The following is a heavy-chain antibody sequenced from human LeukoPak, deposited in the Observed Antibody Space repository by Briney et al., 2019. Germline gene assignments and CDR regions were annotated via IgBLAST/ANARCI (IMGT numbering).Heavy chain of an antibody. CDR3: ARDLRCSSTSCPGMDV. D-gene: IGHD2-2*01. Sequence: ASVKVSCKASGYTFTNYAMNWVRQAPGQGLKWMGWINTNSGNPTYAQGFTGRFVFSLDTSVSTAYLQISSLKAEDTAVYYCARDLRCSSTSCPGMDVWGQGTTVTVSS. CDR2: INTNSGNP. V-gene: IGHV7-4-1*02. J-gene: IGHJ6*02. CDR1: GYTFTNYA.